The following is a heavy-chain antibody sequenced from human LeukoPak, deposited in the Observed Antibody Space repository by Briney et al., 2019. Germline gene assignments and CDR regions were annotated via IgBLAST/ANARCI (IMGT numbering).Heavy chain of an antibody. Sequence: PSETLSLXCTVSGGSSSSYYWSWIRRPPGKGLESIGYIYYSGSTNYNPSLKSRVTISVDTSKNQFSLKLSSVTAADTAVYYCARDADYDFWSSYYTNWGQGTLVTVSS. CDR2: IYYSGST. CDR3: ARDADYDFWSSYYTN. CDR1: GGSSSSYY. V-gene: IGHV4-59*01. D-gene: IGHD3-3*01. J-gene: IGHJ4*02.